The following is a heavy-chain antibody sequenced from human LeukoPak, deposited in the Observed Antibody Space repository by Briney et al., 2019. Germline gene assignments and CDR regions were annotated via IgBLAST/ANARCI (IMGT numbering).Heavy chain of an antibody. CDR3: ARDNAAAASFDY. Sequence: GASVKVSCKASGGTFSSYAISWVRQAPGQGLEWMGGIIPIFGTANYAQKFQGRVTITADESTSTAYMELSSLRSEDTAVYYCARDNAAAASFDYWGQGTLVTVSS. D-gene: IGHD6-13*01. CDR2: IIPIFGTA. V-gene: IGHV1-69*01. J-gene: IGHJ4*02. CDR1: GGTFSSYA.